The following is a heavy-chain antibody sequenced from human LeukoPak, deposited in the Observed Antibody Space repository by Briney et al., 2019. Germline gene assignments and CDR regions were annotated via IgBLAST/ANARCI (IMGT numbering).Heavy chain of an antibody. Sequence: GGSLRLSCAASGFTVSSNYMSWVRQAPGKGLEWVSLLFSGGTTYYADSVKGRFTISRDNSKNTLYLQMNSLRAEDTAVYYCTRGGDGYNYAFDMWGQGTMVTVSS. J-gene: IGHJ3*02. D-gene: IGHD5-24*01. CDR2: LFSGGTT. V-gene: IGHV3-53*05. CDR3: TRGGDGYNYAFDM. CDR1: GFTVSSNY.